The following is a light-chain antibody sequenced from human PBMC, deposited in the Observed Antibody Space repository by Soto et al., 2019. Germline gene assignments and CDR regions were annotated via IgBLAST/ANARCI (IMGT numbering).Light chain of an antibody. CDR2: AAS. CDR3: QQTHTFPWT. CDR1: QSIGSN. J-gene: IGKJ1*01. Sequence: DLRMTQSPSSLYASVRDRVTITCRASQSIGSNLNWYQQSPGRAPKLLVCAASSKSRGVPLRFDARGSGTDFSVTINSLQPEDVATYYCQQTHTFPWTFGQGTKVDVK. V-gene: IGKV1-39*01.